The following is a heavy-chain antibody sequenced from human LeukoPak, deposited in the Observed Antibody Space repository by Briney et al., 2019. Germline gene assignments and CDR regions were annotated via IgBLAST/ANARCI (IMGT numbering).Heavy chain of an antibody. CDR1: GYTFTSYA. D-gene: IGHD6-19*01. V-gene: IGHV1-3*01. Sequence: GASVKVSRKASGYTFTSYAMHWVRQAPGQRLEWMGWINAGNGNTKYSQKFQGRVTITRDTSASTAYMELSSLRSEDTAVYYCAREAIAVAGARYFDLWGRGTLVTVSS. J-gene: IGHJ2*01. CDR3: AREAIAVAGARYFDL. CDR2: INAGNGNT.